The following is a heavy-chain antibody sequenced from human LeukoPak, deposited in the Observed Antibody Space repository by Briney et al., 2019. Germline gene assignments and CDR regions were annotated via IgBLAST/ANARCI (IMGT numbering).Heavy chain of an antibody. Sequence: GGSLRLSCAASGLTFSSYSMNWVRQAPGKGLEWVSSISSSSTYIYYPDSVKGRFTISRDNAKNSLYLQMNSLRAEDTAVYYCASSRSYGDYSPFDSWGQGTLVTVSS. J-gene: IGHJ4*02. D-gene: IGHD4-17*01. V-gene: IGHV3-21*01. CDR2: ISSSSTYI. CDR3: ASSRSYGDYSPFDS. CDR1: GLTFSSYS.